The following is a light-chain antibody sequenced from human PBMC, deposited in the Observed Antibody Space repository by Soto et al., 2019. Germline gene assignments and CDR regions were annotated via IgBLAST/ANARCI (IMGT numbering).Light chain of an antibody. V-gene: IGLV2-23*01. J-gene: IGLJ2*01. CDR2: EGS. Sequence: QSALTQPASVSGSPGQSITISCTGTSSDVGSYNLVSWYQQHPGKAPKLMIYEGSKRPSGVSNRFSGSKSGNTASLTISGLQAEDEADYSCCSYAGSSTPAVFGGGTKLTVL. CDR3: CSYAGSSTPAV. CDR1: SSDVGSYNL.